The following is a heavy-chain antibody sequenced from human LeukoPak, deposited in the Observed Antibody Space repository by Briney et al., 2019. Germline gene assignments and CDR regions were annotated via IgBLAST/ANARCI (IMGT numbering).Heavy chain of an antibody. CDR1: GFSISSYW. D-gene: IGHD2-2*01. Sequence: GGSLRLSCAASGFSISSYWMYWVRQAPGKGLEWVANIAQDGSETFYVDSVKGRFTISRDNAKNSLYLQMNSLRAEDTAVYYCVRVNVEVPGVSDYCDYWGQGTLVTVSS. V-gene: IGHV3-7*05. CDR2: IAQDGSET. CDR3: VRVNVEVPGVSDYCDY. J-gene: IGHJ4*02.